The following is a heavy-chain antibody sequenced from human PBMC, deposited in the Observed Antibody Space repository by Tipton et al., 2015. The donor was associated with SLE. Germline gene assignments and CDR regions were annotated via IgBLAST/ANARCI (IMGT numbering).Heavy chain of an antibody. J-gene: IGHJ4*02. CDR3: ARDLTYYDFWSGPYFDY. V-gene: IGHV3-21*01. D-gene: IGHD3-3*01. CDR1: GFTFSSYS. CDR2: ISSSSSYK. Sequence: AVSGFTFSSYSMNWVRQAPGKGLEWVSSISSSSSYKYYADSVKGRFTISRDNAKNSLYLQMNSLRAEDTAVYYCARDLTYYDFWSGPYFDYWGQGTLVTVSS.